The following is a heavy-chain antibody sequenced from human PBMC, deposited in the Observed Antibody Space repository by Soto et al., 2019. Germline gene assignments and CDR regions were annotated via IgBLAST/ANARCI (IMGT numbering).Heavy chain of an antibody. CDR2: IIPILGIA. J-gene: IGHJ4*02. CDR3: ARSSSSWYAIDY. CDR1: GGTFSSYT. V-gene: IGHV1-69*02. D-gene: IGHD6-13*01. Sequence: QVQLVQSGAEVKKPGSSVKVSCKASGGTFSSYTISWVRQAPGQGLEWMGRIIPILGIANYAQKLQGRVTITADKSTSTAYMELSSLRSEDTAVYYCARSSSSWYAIDYWGQGTLVTVSS.